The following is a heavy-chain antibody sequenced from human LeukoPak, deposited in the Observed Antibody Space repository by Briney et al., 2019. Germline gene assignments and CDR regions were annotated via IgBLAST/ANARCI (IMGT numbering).Heavy chain of an antibody. V-gene: IGHV3-23*01. CDR3: ARVLRYCSGGNCYSGGLGYMDV. CDR1: GFTFSSYA. J-gene: IGHJ6*03. Sequence: PGGSLRLSCAASGFTFSSYAMSWVRQAPGKGLEWVSAISRSGGTTYYADSVKGRFTISRDNAKNSLFLQMNSLRAEDTAVYYCARVLRYCSGGNCYSGGLGYMDVWGKGTTVTISS. D-gene: IGHD2-15*01. CDR2: ISRSGGTT.